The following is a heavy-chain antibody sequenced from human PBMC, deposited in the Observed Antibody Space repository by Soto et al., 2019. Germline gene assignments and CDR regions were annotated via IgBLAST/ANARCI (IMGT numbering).Heavy chain of an antibody. D-gene: IGHD3-10*01. CDR3: ARAGAALVRGSIGGFDY. J-gene: IGHJ4*02. Sequence: WTWIRQPPGKGLEWIGEINHSGSVDYNPSLKSRVAISIDTSKKQFSLTLTSVTAADTAVYYCARAGAALVRGSIGGFDYWDQGSLVTVSS. V-gene: IGHV4-34*01. CDR2: INHSGSV.